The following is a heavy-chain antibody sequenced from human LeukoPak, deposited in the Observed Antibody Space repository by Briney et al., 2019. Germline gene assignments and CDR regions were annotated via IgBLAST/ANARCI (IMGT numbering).Heavy chain of an antibody. Sequence: GGSLRLSCAASGFTFSSYWMHWVRQAPGKGLVWVSRINSDGSSTSYADSVKGRFTISRDNAKNTLYLQMDSLRAEDTAVYYCARAGVGDGYNSDYWGQGTLVTVSS. CDR3: ARAGVGDGYNSDY. D-gene: IGHD5-24*01. V-gene: IGHV3-74*01. CDR1: GFTFSSYW. J-gene: IGHJ4*02. CDR2: INSDGSST.